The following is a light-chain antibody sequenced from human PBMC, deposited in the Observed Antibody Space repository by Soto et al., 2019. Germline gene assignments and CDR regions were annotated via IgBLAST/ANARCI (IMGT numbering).Light chain of an antibody. CDR1: DSISSW. V-gene: IGKV1-5*01. Sequence: DMRMTQSPSSMAASVGDRVTISFRASDSISSWLAWYQQKPGKAPKLLIYDASSLESGVPSRFSGSGSGTEFTLTISSLQPDDFATYYCQQHNSYSTFGQGTKVAIK. J-gene: IGKJ1*01. CDR2: DAS. CDR3: QQHNSYST.